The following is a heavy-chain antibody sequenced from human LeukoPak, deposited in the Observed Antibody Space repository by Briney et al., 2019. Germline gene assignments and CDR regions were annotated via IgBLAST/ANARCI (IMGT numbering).Heavy chain of an antibody. CDR3: TSQTAVTPSWYFDL. CDR2: IYSSGNT. D-gene: IGHD4-17*01. Sequence: SQTLSLTCTVSGGSICSGGHYWSWIRQHPGKGLEWIGYIYSSGNTYYNPSLKSRVTISVDTSKSQFSLKLTSLTAADTAVYYCTSQTAVTPSWYFDLWGRGTLVIVSS. J-gene: IGHJ2*01. CDR1: GGSICSGGHY. V-gene: IGHV4-31*03.